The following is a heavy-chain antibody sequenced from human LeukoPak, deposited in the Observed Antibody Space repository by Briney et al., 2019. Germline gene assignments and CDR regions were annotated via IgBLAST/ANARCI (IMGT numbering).Heavy chain of an antibody. Sequence: SETLSLTCTVSGGSISGYYWSWIRQPPGKGLEWIGYIYYSGTTNYNPSLKSRVTISLDTSNNQFSLKLSSVTATDTAMHYCARHFSWREYYFDYWGQGTLVTVSS. CDR1: GGSISGYY. J-gene: IGHJ4*02. D-gene: IGHD6-13*01. CDR3: ARHFSWREYYFDY. V-gene: IGHV4-59*08. CDR2: IYYSGTT.